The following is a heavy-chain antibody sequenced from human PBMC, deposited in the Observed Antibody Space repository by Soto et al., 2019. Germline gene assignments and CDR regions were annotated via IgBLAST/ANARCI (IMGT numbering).Heavy chain of an antibody. CDR1: GGSISSGGYY. J-gene: IGHJ4*02. CDR3: ARVKRYDSSGYREVYFDY. CDR2: IYYSGST. D-gene: IGHD3-22*01. Sequence: PSETLSLTCTVSGGSISSGGYYWIWIRHHPGKGLEWIGYIYYSGSTYYDPSLKSRVTISVDTSKNQFSLKLSFVTAADTAVYYCARVKRYDSSGYREVYFDYWGQGTLVTVSS. V-gene: IGHV4-31*03.